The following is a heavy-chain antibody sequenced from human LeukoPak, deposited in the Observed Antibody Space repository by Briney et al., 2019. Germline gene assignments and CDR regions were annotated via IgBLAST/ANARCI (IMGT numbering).Heavy chain of an antibody. D-gene: IGHD3-10*01. J-gene: IGHJ4*02. CDR2: INPNSGGT. V-gene: IGHV1-2*02. Sequence: ASVKVSCKASGYTFTCYYMHWVRQAPGQGLEWMGWINPNSGGTNYAQKFQGRVTMTRDTSISTAYMELSRLRSDDTAVYYCARDRVTMVRGVIGGNDYWGQGTLVTVSS. CDR3: ARDRVTMVRGVIGGNDY. CDR1: GYTFTCYY.